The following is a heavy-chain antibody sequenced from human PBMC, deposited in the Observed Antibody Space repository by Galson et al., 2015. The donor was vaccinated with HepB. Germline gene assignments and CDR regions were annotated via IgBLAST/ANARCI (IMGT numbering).Heavy chain of an antibody. CDR1: GGSISSGDYY. Sequence: LSLTCTVSGGSISSGDYYWSWIRQPPGKGLEWIGYIYYSGSTYYNPSLKSRVAISVDTSKNQFSLKLRSVTAADTAVYYCARGGSGGDWFDPWGQGTLVIVSS. CDR3: ARGGSGGDWFDP. V-gene: IGHV4-30-4*01. D-gene: IGHD3-10*01. J-gene: IGHJ5*02. CDR2: IYYSGST.